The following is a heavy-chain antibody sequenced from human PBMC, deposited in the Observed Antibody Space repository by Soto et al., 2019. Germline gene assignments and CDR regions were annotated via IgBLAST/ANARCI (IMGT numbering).Heavy chain of an antibody. J-gene: IGHJ6*02. CDR1: GFSFSNPRMS. CDR3: ARVLYYGMDV. Sequence: QVTLKESGPVLVKPTGTLTLTCTFSGFSFSNPRMSVSWIRQPPGKALEWLAHISSSDVKSYSTSLKSRLTILKDTSKSQVVLTMTNVDPMDTATYYCARVLYYGMDVWGQGTTVTVSS. CDR2: ISSSDVK. V-gene: IGHV2-26*01.